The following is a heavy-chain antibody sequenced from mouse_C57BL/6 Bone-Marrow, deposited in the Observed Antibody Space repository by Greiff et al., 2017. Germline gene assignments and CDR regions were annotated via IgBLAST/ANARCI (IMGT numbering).Heavy chain of an antibody. CDR3: ARYYGSQSFYAMDY. V-gene: IGHV5-17*01. CDR2: ISSGSSTI. J-gene: IGHJ4*01. D-gene: IGHD1-1*01. Sequence: EVQLQQSGGGLVKPGGSLKLSCAASGFTFSDYGMHWVRQAPEKGLEWVAYISSGSSTIYYADTVKGRFTISRDNAKNTLFLQMTSLRSEDTAMYYCARYYGSQSFYAMDYWGQGTSVTDSS. CDR1: GFTFSDYG.